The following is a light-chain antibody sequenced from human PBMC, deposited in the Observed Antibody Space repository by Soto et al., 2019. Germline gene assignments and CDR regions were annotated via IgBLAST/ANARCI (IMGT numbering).Light chain of an antibody. CDR3: SSYAGSNNFV. Sequence: SGLTQPPSASGSPGQSVTMSCTGTSSDGGGYDYVSWYQQHPGKSPKLMIYEVTKRPSGVPDRFSGSKSGNTASLTVSGLQAEDEADYYCSSYAGSNNFVFGTGTKVTVL. CDR2: EVT. V-gene: IGLV2-8*01. CDR1: SSDGGGYDY. J-gene: IGLJ1*01.